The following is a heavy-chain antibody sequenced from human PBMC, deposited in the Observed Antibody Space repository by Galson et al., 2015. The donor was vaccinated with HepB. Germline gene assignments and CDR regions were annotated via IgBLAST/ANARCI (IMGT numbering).Heavy chain of an antibody. V-gene: IGHV3-21*01. CDR1: GFTFSSYS. Sequence: LRLSCAASGFTFSSYSMNWVRQAPGKGLEWVSSISSSSSYIYYADSVKGRFTISRDNAKNSLYLQMNSLRAEDTAVYYCARSIAVAAPFDYWGQGTLVTVSS. J-gene: IGHJ4*02. D-gene: IGHD6-19*01. CDR2: ISSSSSYI. CDR3: ARSIAVAAPFDY.